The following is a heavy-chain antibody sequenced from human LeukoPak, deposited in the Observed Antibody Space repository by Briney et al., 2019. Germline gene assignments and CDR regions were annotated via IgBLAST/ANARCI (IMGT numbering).Heavy chain of an antibody. V-gene: IGHV1-2*02. CDR1: GYTFTGYY. D-gene: IGHD2-2*01. CDR2: INPNSGGT. J-gene: IGHJ6*03. Sequence: ASVKVSCKASGYTFTGYYMHWVRQAPGQGLEWMGWINPNSGGTSYAQKFQGRVTMTRDTSISTAYMELSRLRSDDTAVYYCARDVAFDCSSTSCYYYYYMDVWGKGTTVTVSS. CDR3: ARDVAFDCSSTSCYYYYYMDV.